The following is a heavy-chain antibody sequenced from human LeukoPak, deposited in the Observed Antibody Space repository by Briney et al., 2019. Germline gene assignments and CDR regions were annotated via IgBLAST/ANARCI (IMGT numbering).Heavy chain of an antibody. V-gene: IGHV4-59*01. CDR1: GRSMSSYY. Sequence: SETLSLTCTVSGRSMSSYYWSWLRQPPGKGLEWFGSIYYSGSTNYTPSHKSRVTISVDTSKNQCSLRLSSVTAADTAVYYCARDHRGYSYGVFDNWGQGTLVTVSS. D-gene: IGHD5-18*01. CDR2: IYYSGST. CDR3: ARDHRGYSYGVFDN. J-gene: IGHJ4*02.